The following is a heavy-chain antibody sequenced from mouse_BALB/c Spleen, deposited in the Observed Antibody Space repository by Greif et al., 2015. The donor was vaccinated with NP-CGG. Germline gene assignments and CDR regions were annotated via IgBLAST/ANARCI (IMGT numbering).Heavy chain of an antibody. Sequence: VQLQQSGPELVKPGASVKISCKASGYAFSSSWMNWVKQRPGQGLEWIGRIYPGDGDTNYNGKFKGKATLTADKSSSTAYMQLSSLTSVDSAVYFCARREVRRGNYFDYWGQGTTPTVSS. CDR1: GYAFSSSW. D-gene: IGHD2-14*01. J-gene: IGHJ2*01. CDR3: ARREVRRGNYFDY. CDR2: IYPGDGDT. V-gene: IGHV1-82*01.